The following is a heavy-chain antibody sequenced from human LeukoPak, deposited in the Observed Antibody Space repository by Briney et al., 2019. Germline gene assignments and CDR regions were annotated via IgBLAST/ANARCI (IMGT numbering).Heavy chain of an antibody. CDR1: GYTFTSFG. D-gene: IGHD1-1*01. Sequence: GASEKVSFKASGYTFTSFGISWVRQAPGQGLEWMGWISAYNGDTNYPQKLQVRVTMTTDTSTSTAYMELRSLRSDDTAVYYCARSGSSTGTKLFDYWGQETLVTVSS. CDR2: ISAYNGDT. J-gene: IGHJ4*02. V-gene: IGHV1-18*01. CDR3: ARSGSSTGTKLFDY.